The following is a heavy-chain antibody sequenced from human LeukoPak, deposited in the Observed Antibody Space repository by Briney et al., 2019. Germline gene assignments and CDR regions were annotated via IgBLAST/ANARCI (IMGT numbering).Heavy chain of an antibody. Sequence: GVSLRLSCAASGFTFSSYAMSWVRQAPGKGLEWVSAISGSGGSTYYADSVKGRFTISRDNSKNTLYLQMNSLRAEDTAVYYCARKKTVGATGPDAFDIWGQGTMVTVSS. CDR1: GFTFSSYA. D-gene: IGHD1-26*01. CDR2: ISGSGGST. V-gene: IGHV3-23*01. J-gene: IGHJ3*02. CDR3: ARKKTVGATGPDAFDI.